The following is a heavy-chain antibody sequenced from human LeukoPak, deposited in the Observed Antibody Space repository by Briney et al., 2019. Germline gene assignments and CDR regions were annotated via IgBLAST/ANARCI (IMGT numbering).Heavy chain of an antibody. CDR1: GLTFSSYA. V-gene: IGHV3-23*01. CDR2: ISGSGGST. J-gene: IGHJ4*02. D-gene: IGHD6-19*01. Sequence: GGSLRLSCAASGLTFSSYAMSCVRQAPGRGLEWVSAISGSGGSTYYAEPVKGRFTISRDNSKNTRYLQINSLRAEDTAVYYCAKDREQWLACVDYWGQGTLVTVSS. CDR3: AKDREQWLACVDY.